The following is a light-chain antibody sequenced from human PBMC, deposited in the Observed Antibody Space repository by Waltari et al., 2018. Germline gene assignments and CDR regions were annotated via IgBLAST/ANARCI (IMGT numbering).Light chain of an antibody. Sequence: NFMLTQPHSVSDPLGKMVTISFTGSGANIANHYVQWYQQRPGSAPTPVIYEDNRRPSGVPDRFSGSIDSSSSSASLTISGLKTEDEADYYCQSYDHNNVLFGGGTKLTVL. CDR1: GANIANHY. J-gene: IGLJ2*01. CDR3: QSYDHNNVL. V-gene: IGLV6-57*02. CDR2: EDN.